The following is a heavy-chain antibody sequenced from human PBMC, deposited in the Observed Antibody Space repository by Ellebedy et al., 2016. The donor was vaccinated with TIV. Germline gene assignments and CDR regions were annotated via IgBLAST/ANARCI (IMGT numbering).Heavy chain of an antibody. V-gene: IGHV4-61*01. CDR1: GGSVSSGSYY. CDR2: IYYSGST. CDR3: ARGGQFCSGTSCYRFPFDY. Sequence: GSLRLXXTVSGGSVSSGSYYWSWIRQPPGKGLEWIGYIYYSGSTNYNPSLKSRVTISVDTSKNQFSLNLSSVIAADSAVYYCARGGQFCSGTSCYRFPFDYWGQGTLVTVSS. D-gene: IGHD2-2*01. J-gene: IGHJ4*02.